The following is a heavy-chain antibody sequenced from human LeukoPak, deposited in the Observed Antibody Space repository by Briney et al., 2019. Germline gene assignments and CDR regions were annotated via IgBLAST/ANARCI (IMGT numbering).Heavy chain of an antibody. CDR1: GFTFSSYW. J-gene: IGHJ3*02. CDR2: INTDGSST. CDR3: ASDQRELLSNHAFDI. D-gene: IGHD1-26*01. V-gene: IGHV3-74*01. Sequence: PGGSLRLSCAASGFTFSSYWMHWVRQAPGKGLVWVSRINTDGSSTTYADSVKGRFTLSRDNVKNTLYLQMNSLRAEDTAVYYCASDQRELLSNHAFDIWGQGTMVTVSS.